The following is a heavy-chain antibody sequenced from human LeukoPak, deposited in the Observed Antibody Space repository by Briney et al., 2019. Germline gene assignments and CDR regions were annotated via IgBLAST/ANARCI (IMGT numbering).Heavy chain of an antibody. J-gene: IGHJ4*02. V-gene: IGHV4-59*08. Sequence: SETLSLTCAVSDGSFSTYYWSWIRQPPGKGLEWIGYIHYSGSTNYNPSLKRRVSLSVDTSKKQFSLKLSSVTATDTAVYYCARHEYSAYDPFDYWGQGTLVTVSS. CDR2: IHYSGST. CDR1: DGSFSTYY. D-gene: IGHD5-12*01. CDR3: ARHEYSAYDPFDY.